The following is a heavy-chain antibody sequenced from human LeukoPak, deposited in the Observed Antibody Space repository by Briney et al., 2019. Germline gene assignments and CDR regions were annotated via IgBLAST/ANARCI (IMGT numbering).Heavy chain of an antibody. Sequence: PVASVNVSCKASGYTFTRYGISWVRQAPGQGLEWMGRIIPILGIANYAQKFQGRVTITADKSTSTAYMELSSLRSEDTAVYYCASTDIVATIRGYYFDYWGQGTLVTVSS. V-gene: IGHV1-69*04. CDR2: IIPILGIA. CDR3: ASTDIVATIRGYYFDY. CDR1: GYTFTRYG. J-gene: IGHJ4*02. D-gene: IGHD5-12*01.